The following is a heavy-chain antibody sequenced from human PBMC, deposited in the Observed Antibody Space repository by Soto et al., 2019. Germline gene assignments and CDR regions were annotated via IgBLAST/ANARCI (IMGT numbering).Heavy chain of an antibody. CDR2: ISYDGSLK. Sequence: GGSLRHSCAASGCTFSSYGMHWVRQAPGKGLEWVAIISYDGSLKYYADSVKGRFTISRDNSKSALYLQMNSLRPEDTAVYYCAKDFKVSGSYYGSLNYYYGMDVWGQGTTVTVSS. J-gene: IGHJ6*02. D-gene: IGHD3-10*01. CDR3: AKDFKVSGSYYGSLNYYYGMDV. CDR1: GCTFSSYG. V-gene: IGHV3-30*18.